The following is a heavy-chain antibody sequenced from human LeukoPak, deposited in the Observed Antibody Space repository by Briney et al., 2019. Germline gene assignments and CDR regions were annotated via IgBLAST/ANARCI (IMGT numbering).Heavy chain of an antibody. CDR2: IYPGDSET. D-gene: IGHD5-12*01. CDR1: GHSFTNYW. V-gene: IGHV5-51*01. CDR3: ARRRGGYSGYGFDH. Sequence: GESLKISCKGSGHSFTNYWIAWVRQMPGRGLEWVGSIYPGDSETRYSPSFQGQVTMSGDKSIGTAFLQWTSLQASDTAMYYCARRRGGYSGYGFDHWGQGTLVTVSS. J-gene: IGHJ4*02.